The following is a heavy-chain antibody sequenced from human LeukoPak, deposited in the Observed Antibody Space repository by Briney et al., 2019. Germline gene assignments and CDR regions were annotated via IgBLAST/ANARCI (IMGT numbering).Heavy chain of an antibody. J-gene: IGHJ4*02. D-gene: IGHD6-6*01. CDR2: ISGSGGST. Sequence: GGSLRLSCSASGFTFSSYAMSWVRQAPGKGLEWVSAISGSGGSTYYADSVKGRFTISRDNSKNTLYLQMNSLRTEDTAVYYCAKDMIQPIYSSSSIFDYWGQGTLVTVSS. CDR1: GFTFSSYA. CDR3: AKDMIQPIYSSSSIFDY. V-gene: IGHV3-23*01.